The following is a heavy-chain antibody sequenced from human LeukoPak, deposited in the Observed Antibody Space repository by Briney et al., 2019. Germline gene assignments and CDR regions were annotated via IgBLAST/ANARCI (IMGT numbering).Heavy chain of an antibody. V-gene: IGHV1-69*05. J-gene: IGHJ4*02. Sequence: ASVKVSCKASGGTFSSYAISWVRQAPGQGLEWMGRIIPIFGTANYAQKFQGRVTITTDESTSTAYMELSSLRSEDTAVYYRARDCLSGGSCYSDYWGQGTLVTVSS. CDR2: IIPIFGTA. D-gene: IGHD2-15*01. CDR1: GGTFSSYA. CDR3: ARDCLSGGSCYSDY.